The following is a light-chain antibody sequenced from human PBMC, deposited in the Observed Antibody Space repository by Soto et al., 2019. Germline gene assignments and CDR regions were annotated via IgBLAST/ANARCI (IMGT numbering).Light chain of an antibody. V-gene: IGKV1-8*01. Sequence: IQMTPSPSTLSASIGAPVTITCRASQSISNWLAWYQQKPGKAPKLLIYAASTLQSGVPSRFSGSGSGTDFTLTISCLQSEDFATYYCQQYYSYPRTFGQGTKV. CDR2: AAS. J-gene: IGKJ1*01. CDR3: QQYYSYPRT. CDR1: QSISNW.